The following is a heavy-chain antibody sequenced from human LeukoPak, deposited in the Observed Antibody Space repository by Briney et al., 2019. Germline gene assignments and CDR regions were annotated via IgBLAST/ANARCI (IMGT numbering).Heavy chain of an antibody. CDR2: IHTNGYT. CDR1: GEPLGTFY. J-gene: IGHJ4*02. CDR3: ARAHSGLYLDS. D-gene: IGHD2-15*01. V-gene: IGHV4-4*07. Sequence: SETLSLTCTVSGEPLGTFYWSWIRQPAGQGLEYIGRIHTNGYTNYKPSLNGRVTMSVDSSKNQFSLTLRSVTATDTAIYYCARAHSGLYLDSWGQGTLVTVSS.